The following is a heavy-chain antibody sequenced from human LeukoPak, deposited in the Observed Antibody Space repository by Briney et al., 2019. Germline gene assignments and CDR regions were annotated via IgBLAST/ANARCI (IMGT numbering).Heavy chain of an antibody. V-gene: IGHV4-4*07. CDR1: GGSISSYY. D-gene: IGHD3-3*01. J-gene: IGHJ4*02. CDR3: ASPYYDFWSGYRFDY. CDR2: IYTSGST. Sequence: SETLSLTCAVSGGSISSYYWSWIRQPAGKGLEWIGRIYTSGSTNYNPSLKSRVTISVDTSKNQFSLKLSSVTAADTAVYYCASPYYDFWSGYRFDYWGQGTLVTVSS.